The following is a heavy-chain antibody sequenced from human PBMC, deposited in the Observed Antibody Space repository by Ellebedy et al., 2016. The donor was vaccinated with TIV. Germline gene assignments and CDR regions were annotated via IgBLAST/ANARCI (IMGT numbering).Heavy chain of an antibody. J-gene: IGHJ2*01. V-gene: IGHV4-4*07. CDR3: ARRYSSGWYWYFDL. CDR2: IYTSGST. Sequence: MPSETLSLTCTVSGGSISSYYWSWIRQPAGKGLEWIGRIYTSGSTNYNPSLKSRVTMSVDTSKNQFSLKLSSVTAADTAVYYCARRYSSGWYWYFDLWGRGTLVTVSS. CDR1: GGSISSYY. D-gene: IGHD6-19*01.